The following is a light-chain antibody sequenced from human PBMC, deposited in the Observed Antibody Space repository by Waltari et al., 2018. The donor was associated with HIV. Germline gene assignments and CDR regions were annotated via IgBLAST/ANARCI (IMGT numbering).Light chain of an antibody. CDR3: QQYHSLPIT. Sequence: DIVLTQSPDYLPVSLGERATMNCTSSQSISYSSKNKNYLVWYQQKPGQTPKVVIYWASTREAGVPDRFSGRGSGTDFTLTTSSLQTEDVAIYYCQQYHSLPITFGQGTRLEIK. J-gene: IGKJ5*01. CDR1: QSISYSSKNKNY. CDR2: WAS. V-gene: IGKV4-1*01.